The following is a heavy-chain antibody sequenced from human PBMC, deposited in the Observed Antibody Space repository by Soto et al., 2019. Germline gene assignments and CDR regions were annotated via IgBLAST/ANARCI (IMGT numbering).Heavy chain of an antibody. J-gene: IGHJ4*02. CDR3: AAGEASSRNLAPYYLDF. V-gene: IGHV4-59*01. CDR1: GGSMRNYF. Sequence: SETLSLTCTVSGGSMRNYFSTWIRQPPGKGLEWIGYIHYSGTTSFFPSYNPSLRSRVTISEDTSKNQFSLKLLSVTTAYTAVYFCAAGEASSRNLAPYYLDFWGQGTLVTVSS. CDR2: IHYSGTT. D-gene: IGHD6-13*01.